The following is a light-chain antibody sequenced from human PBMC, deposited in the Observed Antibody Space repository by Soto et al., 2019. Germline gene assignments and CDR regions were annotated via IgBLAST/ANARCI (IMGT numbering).Light chain of an antibody. CDR3: QQYNDRPPIT. Sequence: MQHSPVTIPAPAGESATLFCSPSQSVDNNVAWYQQKPGQAPRLLIVGSFARATGIPARFSGSGSGSEFTLTISGLQSEDFAVYYCQQYNDRPPITFGQGTRLRL. CDR1: QSVDNN. CDR2: GSF. V-gene: IGKV3-15*01. J-gene: IGKJ5*01.